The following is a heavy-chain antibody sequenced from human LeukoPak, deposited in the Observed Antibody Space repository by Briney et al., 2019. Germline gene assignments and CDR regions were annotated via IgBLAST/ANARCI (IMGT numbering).Heavy chain of an antibody. J-gene: IGHJ4*02. CDR3: ARVRLPDGYNEFDY. V-gene: IGHV4-30-4*01. D-gene: IGHD5-24*01. CDR1: GGSISSGEYY. Sequence: SETLSLTCTVSGGSISSGEYYWSWIRQPPGKGLEWIGYFSYTGSTYYNPSLKSRVTISVDTSKNQFSLKLSSVTAADTAVYYCARVRLPDGYNEFDYWGQGTLVTVSS. CDR2: FSYTGST.